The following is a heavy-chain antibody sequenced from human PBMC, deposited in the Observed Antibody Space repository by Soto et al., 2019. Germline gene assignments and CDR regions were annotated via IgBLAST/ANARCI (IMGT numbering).Heavy chain of an antibody. V-gene: IGHV3-23*01. Sequence: GGSLRLSCAASGFTFSSYAMSWVRQAPGKGLEWVSAISGSGGSTYYADSVKGRFTISRDNSKNTLYLQTNCLRAKNTAVYYCAKDRRHIAAAGSGFDYWRQGTLETVSS. CDR2: ISGSGGST. D-gene: IGHD6-13*01. CDR1: GFTFSSYA. CDR3: AKDRRHIAAAGSGFDY. J-gene: IGHJ4*02.